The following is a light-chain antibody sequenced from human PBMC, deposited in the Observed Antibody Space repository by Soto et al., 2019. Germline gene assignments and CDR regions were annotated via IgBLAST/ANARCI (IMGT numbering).Light chain of an antibody. J-gene: IGKJ1*01. CDR1: QSVSSSY. Sequence: EIVSTQSPCTLSFSPLERSTLSCRASQSVSSSYLAWYQQKPGQAPRLLIYGASSRATGIPDRFSGSGSGTDFTLTISRLEPEDFAVYYCQQYGSSPAFGQGTKVDIK. CDR2: GAS. CDR3: QQYGSSPA. V-gene: IGKV3-20*01.